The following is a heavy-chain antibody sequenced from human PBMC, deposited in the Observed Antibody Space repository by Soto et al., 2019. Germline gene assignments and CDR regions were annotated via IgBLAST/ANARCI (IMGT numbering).Heavy chain of an antibody. J-gene: IGHJ5*02. Sequence: SETLSLTCTVSGGSISSYYWSWIRQPPGKGLELIGYIYYSGSTNYNPSLKSRVTISVDTSKNQFSLKLSSVTAADTAVYYCARLGAKEIDPSGQGTLVTVSS. CDR1: GGSISSYY. CDR2: IYYSGST. D-gene: IGHD3-16*01. CDR3: ARLGAKEIDP. V-gene: IGHV4-59*08.